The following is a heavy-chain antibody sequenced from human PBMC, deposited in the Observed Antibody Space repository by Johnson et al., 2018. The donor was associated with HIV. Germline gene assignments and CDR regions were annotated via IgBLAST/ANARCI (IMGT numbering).Heavy chain of an antibody. CDR3: ARGRIYGAFAFDI. V-gene: IGHV3-7*03. D-gene: IGHD3-10*01. J-gene: IGHJ3*02. CDR1: GFTFSYYG. CDR2: IKQDGSEK. Sequence: EKLVESGGGVVQPGRSLRLSCAASGFTFSYYGMHWVRQAPGKGLEWVANIKQDGSEKYYVDSVKGRFTISRDNAKNSLYLQMNSLRAEDTAVYYCARGRIYGAFAFDIWGQGTMVTVSS.